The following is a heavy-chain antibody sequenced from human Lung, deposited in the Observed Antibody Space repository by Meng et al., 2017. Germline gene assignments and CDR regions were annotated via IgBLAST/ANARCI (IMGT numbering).Heavy chain of an antibody. V-gene: IGHV4-34*01. Sequence: QVQRTQWGAGLFKPSETPSLTCVGSGGSFSDYYWSWIRQPPGKGLEWIGEINHSGSTNYNPSLESRATISVDTSQNNLSLKLSSVTAADSAVYYCARGPTTMAHDFDYWGQGTLVTVSS. CDR2: INHSGST. J-gene: IGHJ4*02. D-gene: IGHD4-11*01. CDR1: GGSFSDYY. CDR3: ARGPTTMAHDFDY.